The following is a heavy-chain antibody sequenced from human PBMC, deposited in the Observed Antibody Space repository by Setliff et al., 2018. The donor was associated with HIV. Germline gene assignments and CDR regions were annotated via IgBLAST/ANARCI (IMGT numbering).Heavy chain of an antibody. CDR2: IYYSGST. Sequence: SETLSLTCTVSGGSISGNNYYWGWMRQPPGKGLEWIGSIYYSGSTYYNPSLKSRVTISLDTSKNQFSLKLGSVTAADSAVYYCLFFIIPALQCDWFDPWGQGTLVTVSS. J-gene: IGHJ5*02. V-gene: IGHV4-39*01. D-gene: IGHD2-2*01. CDR3: LFFIIPALQCDWFDP. CDR1: GGSISGNNYY.